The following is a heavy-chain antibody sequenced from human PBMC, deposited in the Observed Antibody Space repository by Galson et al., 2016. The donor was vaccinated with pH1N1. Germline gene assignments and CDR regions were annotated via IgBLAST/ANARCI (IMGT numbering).Heavy chain of an antibody. CDR2: VDPKTGGT. J-gene: IGHJ4*01. Sequence: SVKVSCKASGYRFRDYYVHWVRQAPGHGLEWIERVDPKTGGTKYGQKFQGRVTMTSDTSITTGYMELTRLKSDDTALYYCARAEGRAAAGTTDWGQGTLVTVSS. V-gene: IGHV1-2*06. CDR1: GYRFRDYY. CDR3: ARAEGRAAAGTTD. D-gene: IGHD6-13*01.